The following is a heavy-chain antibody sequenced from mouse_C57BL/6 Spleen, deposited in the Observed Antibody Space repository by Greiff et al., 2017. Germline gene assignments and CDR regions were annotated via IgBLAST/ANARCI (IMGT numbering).Heavy chain of an antibody. CDR2: INPSNGGT. Sequence: QVQLQQPGTELVKPGASVKLSCKASGYTFTSYWMHWVNQRPGQGLEWIGNINPSNGGTNYNEKFKSKATLTVDKSSSSAYMQLSSLTSEDSAVYYCAREFYYGYDGFAYWGQGTLVTVSA. J-gene: IGHJ3*01. V-gene: IGHV1-53*01. CDR1: GYTFTSYW. D-gene: IGHD2-2*01. CDR3: AREFYYGYDGFAY.